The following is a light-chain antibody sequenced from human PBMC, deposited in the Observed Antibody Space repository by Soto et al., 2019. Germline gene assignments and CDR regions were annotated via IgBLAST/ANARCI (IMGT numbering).Light chain of an antibody. Sequence: EIVLTQSPGTLSLSPGERVTLSCRASESVSSGYVGWYQQKPGQAPRLVIFGAIGRATGIPDRFRGSGSGTDFTLTISSLQPEDFAVYYCQQYGSSPPSFGQGTKLEIK. V-gene: IGKV3-20*01. CDR1: ESVSSGY. CDR2: GAI. CDR3: QQYGSSPPS. J-gene: IGKJ2*01.